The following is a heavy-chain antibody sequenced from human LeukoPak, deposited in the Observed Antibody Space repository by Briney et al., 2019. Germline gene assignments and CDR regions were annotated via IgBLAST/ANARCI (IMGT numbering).Heavy chain of an antibody. Sequence: ASVKVSCKASGYTFTGYYMHWVRQAPGQGLEWMGWINPNSGGTNYAQKFQGRVTMTRDTSISTAYMELSRLRSDDTAVSYCARGSSSGGSCYSVPDYWGQGTLVTVSS. CDR3: ARGSSSGGSCYSVPDY. V-gene: IGHV1-2*02. D-gene: IGHD2-15*01. CDR2: INPNSGGT. J-gene: IGHJ4*02. CDR1: GYTFTGYY.